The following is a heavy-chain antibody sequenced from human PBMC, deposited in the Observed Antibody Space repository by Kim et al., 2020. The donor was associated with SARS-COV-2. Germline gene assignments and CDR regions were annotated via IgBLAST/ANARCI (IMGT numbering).Heavy chain of an antibody. CDR1: GFTFDSYA. Sequence: GGSLRLSCVTSGFTFDSYAMHWVRQAPGKGLEWVAVVSHDGHKQDYLDSVKGRFTISRDKSKNTVYLQMNTVRPEDTAVYYCAKGIIFFDGGPLSGIDYWARGTLVTVSS. J-gene: IGHJ4*01. CDR3: AKGIIFFDGGPLSGIDY. V-gene: IGHV3-30*18. D-gene: IGHD3-9*01. CDR2: VSHDGHKQ.